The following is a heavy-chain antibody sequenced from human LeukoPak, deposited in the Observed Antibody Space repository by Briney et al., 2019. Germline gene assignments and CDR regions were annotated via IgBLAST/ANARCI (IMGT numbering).Heavy chain of an antibody. J-gene: IGHJ4*02. V-gene: IGHV3-30*18. CDR1: GFTFSSYG. CDR3: AKDGGHSSGPTFDY. D-gene: IGHD3-22*01. Sequence: GGSLRLSCAASGFTFSSYGMHWVRQAPGKGLEWVAVISYDGSNKYYADSVKSRFTISRDNSKNTLYLQMNSLRAEDTAVYYCAKDGGHSSGPTFDYWGQGTLVTVSS. CDR2: ISYDGSNK.